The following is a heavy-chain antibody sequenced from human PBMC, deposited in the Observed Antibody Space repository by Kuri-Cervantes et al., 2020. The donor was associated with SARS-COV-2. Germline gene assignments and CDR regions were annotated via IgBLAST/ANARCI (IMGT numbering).Heavy chain of an antibody. J-gene: IGHJ4*02. CDR1: GASISSYY. CDR2: VYTSGIT. V-gene: IGHV4-4*07. CDR3: ARGMAEVSYYFDY. D-gene: IGHD5-24*01. Sequence: SQTLSLTCAVSGASISSYYWNWIRQPAGKGLEWIGRVYTSGITNYNPSLKSRVTMSVDTSNNQFSLKLNSVTAADTAVYYCARGMAEVSYYFDYWGQGTLVTVSS.